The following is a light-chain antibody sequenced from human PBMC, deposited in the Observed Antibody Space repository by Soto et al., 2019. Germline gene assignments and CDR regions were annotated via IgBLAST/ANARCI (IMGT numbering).Light chain of an antibody. CDR2: GAS. Sequence: EIVWPQSPGTLSLSPGERATLSCRASQSVSSSYLARDQQKPGQVPRLLIYGASSRATGNPDRFSGIGSGTDFTLTISRLEPEDFAVYYCQDYGSSPPWKFGHGTKVEIK. CDR1: QSVSSSY. CDR3: QDYGSSPPWK. J-gene: IGKJ1*01. V-gene: IGKV3-20*01.